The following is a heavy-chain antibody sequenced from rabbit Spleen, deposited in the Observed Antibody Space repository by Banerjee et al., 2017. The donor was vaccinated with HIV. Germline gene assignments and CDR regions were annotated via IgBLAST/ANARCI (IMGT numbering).Heavy chain of an antibody. J-gene: IGHJ6*01. Sequence: QSLEESGGGLVKPGTSLTLICTAAGFSFSSGYDISWVRQAPGKGLEWIACIDAGSSGFTYFATWAEGRFAISKTSSTTVTLEMTRLTAADTATYFCARDTGSSFSSYGMDLWGPGTLVTVS. V-gene: IGHV1S40*01. CDR3: ARDTGSSFSSYGMDL. D-gene: IGHD8-1*01. CDR1: GFSFSSGYD. CDR2: IDAGSSGFT.